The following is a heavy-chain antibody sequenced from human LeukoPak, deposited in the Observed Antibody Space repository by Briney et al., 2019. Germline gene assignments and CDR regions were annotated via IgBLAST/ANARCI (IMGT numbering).Heavy chain of an antibody. CDR3: ARVGLGVGTNGLDY. Sequence: GGSLRLSCAASGLTFSTYWMHWVRQAPEKGLVWVSRINSEGSSTTYADSVKGQFTISRDNAKNTLYLQMNSLRAEDTAVYYCARVGLGVGTNGLDYWGQGTLVTVSS. V-gene: IGHV3-74*01. J-gene: IGHJ4*02. D-gene: IGHD2-8*01. CDR2: INSEGSST. CDR1: GLTFSTYW.